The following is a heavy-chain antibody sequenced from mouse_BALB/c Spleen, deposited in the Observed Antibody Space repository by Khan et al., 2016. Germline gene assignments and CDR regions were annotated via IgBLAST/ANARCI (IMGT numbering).Heavy chain of an antibody. D-gene: IGHD2-14*01. CDR3: VREVRHAMDY. J-gene: IGHJ4*01. CDR2: INTETGEP. Sequence: QIQLVQSGPELKKPGETVKISCKASDYTFTDYSMHWVKQAPGKGLKWMGWINTETGEPTYADDFKGRFAFSLETSVSTAYLQINNLKNEDTDTYVCVREVRHAMDYWGQGTSVTVSS. V-gene: IGHV9-2-1*01. CDR1: DYTFTDYS.